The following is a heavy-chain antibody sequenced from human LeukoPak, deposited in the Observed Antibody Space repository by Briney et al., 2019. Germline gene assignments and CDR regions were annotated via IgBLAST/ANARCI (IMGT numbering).Heavy chain of an antibody. V-gene: IGHV1-46*01. CDR1: GYTFTSYY. CDR2: INPSGGST. CDR3: ARTYSSSDEFDY. Sequence: GASVNVSVKASGYTFTSYYIHWVRQAPGQGLEWMGIINPSGGSTTYAQKFQGRVAMTRDTSTSRVYMEVSSLRSEDTAVYYCARTYSSSDEFDYWGQGTLVTVSS. J-gene: IGHJ4*02. D-gene: IGHD6-13*01.